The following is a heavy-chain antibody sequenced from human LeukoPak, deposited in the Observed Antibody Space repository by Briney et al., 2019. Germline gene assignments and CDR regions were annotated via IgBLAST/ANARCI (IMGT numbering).Heavy chain of an antibody. CDR3: ARGEWDLLFDY. CDR2: IFYSGST. J-gene: IGHJ4*02. Sequence: SETLSLTCTVSGGSISGYYWSWIRQPPGKGLEWIGYIFYSGSTNYNPSLESRVTISVDTSKNQFSLKLSSVTAADTAVYYCARGEWDLLFDYWGQGTLVTVSS. D-gene: IGHD1-26*01. V-gene: IGHV4-59*01. CDR1: GGSISGYY.